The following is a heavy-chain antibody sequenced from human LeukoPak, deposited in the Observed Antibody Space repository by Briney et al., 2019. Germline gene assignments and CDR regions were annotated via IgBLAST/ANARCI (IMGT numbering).Heavy chain of an antibody. CDR2: ISSGGGTI. Sequence: PGGSLRLSCAASGFTFSSYEMNWVRRAPGKGLEWVSYISSGGGTIYYADSVEGRFTISRDNAKNSLYLQMNSLRVEDTAVYYCAREGARGDDLAEAFDIWGQGTMVTVSS. D-gene: IGHD3-3*01. V-gene: IGHV3-48*03. CDR3: AREGARGDDLAEAFDI. J-gene: IGHJ3*02. CDR1: GFTFSSYE.